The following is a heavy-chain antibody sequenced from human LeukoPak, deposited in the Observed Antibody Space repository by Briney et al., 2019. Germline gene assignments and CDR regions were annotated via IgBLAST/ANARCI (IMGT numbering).Heavy chain of an antibody. CDR3: AASDSGSYYNPSLDY. J-gene: IGHJ4*02. CDR1: GGTFSSYA. D-gene: IGHD3-10*01. Sequence: SVKVSCKASGGTFSSYAISWVRQAPGQGLEWMGGIIPIFGTANYAQKFQGRVTITADKSTSTAYMELSSLRSEDTAVYYCAASDSGSYYNPSLDYWGQGTLVTVSS. V-gene: IGHV1-69*06. CDR2: IIPIFGTA.